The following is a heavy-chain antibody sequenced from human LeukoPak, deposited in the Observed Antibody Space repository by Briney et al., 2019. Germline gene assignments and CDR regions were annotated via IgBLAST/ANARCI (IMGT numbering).Heavy chain of an antibody. CDR3: ARRGRGTAAGTGFFDY. D-gene: IGHD6-13*01. V-gene: IGHV4-59*08. CDR2: IYYSGST. J-gene: IGHJ4*02. CDR1: GGSISGYY. Sequence: NPSETLSLTCTVSGGSISGYYWSWIRQPPGKGLEWIGCIYYSGSTNYNPSLQSRVTISVDTSKNQFSLKLSSVTAADTAVYYCARRGRGTAAGTGFFDYWGQGTLVTVSS.